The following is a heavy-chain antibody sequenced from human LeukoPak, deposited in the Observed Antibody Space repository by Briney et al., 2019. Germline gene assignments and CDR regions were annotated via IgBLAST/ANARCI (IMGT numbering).Heavy chain of an antibody. CDR2: VNHSGST. CDR3: ARRWELQAFDI. J-gene: IGHJ3*02. D-gene: IGHD1-26*01. V-gene: IGHV4-34*01. CDR1: GGSFSGYY. Sequence: PSETLSLTCAVYGGSFSGYYWSWIRQPPGKGLEWIGEVNHSGSTNYNPSLKSRVTISVDTSKNQFSLKLSSVTAADTAVYYCARRWELQAFDIWGQGTMVTVSS.